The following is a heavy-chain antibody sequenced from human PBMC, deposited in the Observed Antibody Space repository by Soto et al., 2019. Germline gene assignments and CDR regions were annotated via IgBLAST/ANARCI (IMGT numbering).Heavy chain of an antibody. CDR2: FSGNGYTT. Sequence: GGSLRLSCAASGFTFRRYTMHWVRQAPGKGLEWVSLFSGNGYTTYYADSMKGRFTISRDNSKSSVYFQMNRVRPEDSGLYYCVKEAITGWPNFDSWGQGTLVTVSS. D-gene: IGHD1-20*01. V-gene: IGHV3-43*01. CDR3: VKEAITGWPNFDS. J-gene: IGHJ4*02. CDR1: GFTFRRYT.